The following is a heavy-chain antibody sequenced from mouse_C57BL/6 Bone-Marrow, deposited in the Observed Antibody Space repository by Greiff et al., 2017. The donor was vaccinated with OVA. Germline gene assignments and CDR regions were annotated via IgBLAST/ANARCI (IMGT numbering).Heavy chain of an antibody. CDR2: IDPSDSYT. CDR1: GYTFTSYW. V-gene: IGHV1-69*01. D-gene: IGHD1-1*01. J-gene: IGHJ2*01. CDR3: ARRYYSYYFDY. Sequence: QVQLQQSGAELVMPGASVKLSCKASGYTFTSYWMHWVKQRPGQGLEWIGEIDPSDSYTNYNQKFKGKSTLTVDKSSSTAYMQLSSLTSEDSAVYYCARRYYSYYFDYWGQGTTLTVSS.